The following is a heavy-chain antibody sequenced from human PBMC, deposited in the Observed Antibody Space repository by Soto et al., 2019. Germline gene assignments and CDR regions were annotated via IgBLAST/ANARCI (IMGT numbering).Heavy chain of an antibody. Sequence: GASVKVSCKASGYTFTSYAMHWVRQAPGQRLEWMGWINAGNGNTKYSQKLQGRVTITRDTSASTAYMELSSLRSEDTAVYYCARDPGYSGYDRYFDYWGQGTLVTVSS. CDR2: INAGNGNT. CDR3: ARDPGYSGYDRYFDY. D-gene: IGHD5-12*01. J-gene: IGHJ4*02. V-gene: IGHV1-3*01. CDR1: GYTFTSYA.